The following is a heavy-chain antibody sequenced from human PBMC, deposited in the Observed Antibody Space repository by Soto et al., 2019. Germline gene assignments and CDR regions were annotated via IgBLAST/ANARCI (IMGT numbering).Heavy chain of an antibody. V-gene: IGHV3-33*01. J-gene: IGHJ3*02. Sequence: GGSLRLSCAASGFTFSSYGMHWVRQAPGKGLEWVAVIWYDGSNKYYADSVKGRFTISRDNSKNTLYLQMNSLRAEDTAVYYCASIYYYDSSGYHHDAFDIWGQGTMVIVSS. CDR1: GFTFSSYG. CDR2: IWYDGSNK. CDR3: ASIYYYDSSGYHHDAFDI. D-gene: IGHD3-22*01.